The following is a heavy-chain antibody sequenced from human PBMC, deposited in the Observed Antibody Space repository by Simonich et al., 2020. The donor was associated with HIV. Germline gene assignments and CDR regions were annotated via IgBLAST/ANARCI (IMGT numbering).Heavy chain of an antibody. CDR2: LNHSGSD. CDR3: ARSAGWLPLDY. J-gene: IGHJ4*02. D-gene: IGHD6-19*01. CDR1: GGSFSNYY. Sequence: QVQLQQWGAGLLKPSETLSLTCAVYGGSFSNYYWNWIRQPPGKGLEWIGKLNHSGSDKDNPSLKSRVTISEDASKNHFSLRLSSVTAADTAVYYCARSAGWLPLDYWGLGTLVTVSS. V-gene: IGHV4-34*01.